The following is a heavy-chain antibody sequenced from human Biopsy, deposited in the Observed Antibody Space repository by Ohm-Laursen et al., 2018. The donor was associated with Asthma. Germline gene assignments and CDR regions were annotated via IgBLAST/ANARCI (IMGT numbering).Heavy chain of an antibody. V-gene: IGHV3-30*07. D-gene: IGHD6-19*01. CDR3: AHHREVTTSSGWYR. CDR2: ISKDASTQ. CDR1: GFSFSNFA. J-gene: IGHJ4*02. Sequence: SLRLSCAASGFSFSNFAIHWVRQAPGKGLEWVGVISKDASTQDYADSVKGRFTMARDNSKNTLDLQMSSLRAEDTAVYYCAHHREVTTSSGWYRWGQGTLVTVSS.